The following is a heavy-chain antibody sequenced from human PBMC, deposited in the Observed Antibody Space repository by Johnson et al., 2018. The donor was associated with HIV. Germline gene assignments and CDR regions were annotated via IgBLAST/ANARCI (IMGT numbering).Heavy chain of an antibody. Sequence: VQLVESGGGVVQPGRSLRLSCAASGFSFSNYPMHWVRQASGKGLEWIGHIRSKGVTYATEYAASVKGRFTISRDDSQNTAYLQMNSLRTEDTAVYYCARDFMYAFDIWGQGTMVTVSS. CDR2: IRSKGVTYAT. V-gene: IGHV3-73*01. CDR1: GFSFSNYP. D-gene: IGHD3-3*01. CDR3: ARDFMYAFDI. J-gene: IGHJ3*02.